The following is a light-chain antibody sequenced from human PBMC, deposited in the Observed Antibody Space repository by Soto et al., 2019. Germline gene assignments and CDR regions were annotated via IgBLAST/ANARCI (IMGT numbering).Light chain of an antibody. CDR2: GAS. CDR1: QRVGSN. V-gene: IGKV3-15*01. CDR3: QQYNNWPPLT. Sequence: EILMTQSPSTLSVSPGEGATLSCRASQRVGSNLAWYQQKPGQAPRLLIYGASTRATGIPARFSGSGSGTEFTLTISSLQSEDFAVYYCQQYNNWPPLTFGGGTKVDIK. J-gene: IGKJ4*01.